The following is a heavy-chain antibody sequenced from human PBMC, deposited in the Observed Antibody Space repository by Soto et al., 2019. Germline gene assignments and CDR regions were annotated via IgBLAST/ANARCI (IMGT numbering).Heavy chain of an antibody. D-gene: IGHD6-13*01. Sequence: SETLSLTCTVSSDSISSYYWSWIRQPPGKRLEWIGYISYSGSTDYNPSLKSRVTISGDTSKNQFSLKVSSVTAADTAVYYCARGTSWQLPFDYWGKGTLVTVSS. CDR2: ISYSGST. CDR1: SDSISSYY. CDR3: ARGTSWQLPFDY. J-gene: IGHJ4*02. V-gene: IGHV4-59*01.